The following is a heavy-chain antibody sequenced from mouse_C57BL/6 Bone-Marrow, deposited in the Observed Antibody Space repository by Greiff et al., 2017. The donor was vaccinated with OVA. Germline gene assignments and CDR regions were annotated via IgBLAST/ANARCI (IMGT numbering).Heavy chain of an antibody. V-gene: IGHV1-50*01. CDR2: IDLSDRYT. Sequence: QVQLQQPGAELVKPGASVKLSCKASGYTFTSYWMQWVKQRPGQGLEWIGEIDLSDRYTYYNQKFKGQAPFTVDTASSTAYMQLSSLTSEDSAVYYCASPIYDGYFDYWGQGNTLTVSS. CDR1: GYTFTSYW. J-gene: IGHJ2*01. CDR3: ASPIYDGYFDY. D-gene: IGHD2-3*01.